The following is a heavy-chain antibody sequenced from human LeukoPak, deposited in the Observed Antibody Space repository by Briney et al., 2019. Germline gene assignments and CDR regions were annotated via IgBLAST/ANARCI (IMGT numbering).Heavy chain of an antibody. CDR3: ARWHYGSGSYYNN. CDR2: INHSGST. Sequence: SETLSLTCTVSGGSISSSSYYWGWIRQPPGKGLEWIGEINHSGSTNYNPSLKSRVTISVDTSKNQFSLKLSSVTAADTAVYYCARWHYGSGSYYNNWGQGTLVTVSS. CDR1: GGSISSSSYY. J-gene: IGHJ4*02. D-gene: IGHD3-10*01. V-gene: IGHV4-39*07.